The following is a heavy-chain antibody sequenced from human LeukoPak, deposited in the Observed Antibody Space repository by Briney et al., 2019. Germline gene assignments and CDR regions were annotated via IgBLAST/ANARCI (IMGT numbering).Heavy chain of an antibody. CDR2: IYSGGGT. V-gene: IGHV3-66*01. J-gene: IGHJ4*02. D-gene: IGHD6-13*01. Sequence: GGSLRLSCAASGFTVSSNYMSWVRQAPGKGLEWVSVIYSGGGTYYADSVKGRFTISRDNSKNTLYLQMNSLRPEDTAVYYCAKDLIPAADGTYFDYWGQGTLVTVSS. CDR1: GFTVSSNY. CDR3: AKDLIPAADGTYFDY.